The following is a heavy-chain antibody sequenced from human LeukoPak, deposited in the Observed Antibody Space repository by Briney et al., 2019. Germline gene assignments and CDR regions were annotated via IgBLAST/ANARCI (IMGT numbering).Heavy chain of an antibody. V-gene: IGHV3-30*18. CDR1: GFTFSTYG. CDR2: ISYDGSNK. CDR3: AKDLPWFDY. Sequence: GGSLRLSCAASGFTFSTYGTHWARQAPGKGLEWVAVISYDGSNKYYADSVKGRFTISRDNSKNTVYLQMNSLRAEDTAVYYCAKDLPWFDYWGQGTLVTVSS. J-gene: IGHJ4*02.